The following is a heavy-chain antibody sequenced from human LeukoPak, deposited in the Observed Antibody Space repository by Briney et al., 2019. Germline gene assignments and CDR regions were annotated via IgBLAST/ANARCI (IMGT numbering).Heavy chain of an antibody. J-gene: IGHJ6*02. CDR3: TRDLMDYDVSTGLHHYYMDV. CDR1: GFTFITYP. Sequence: GRSLRLSCAASGFTFITYPMHWVRQALGKGLEWVAVTSHDESSKYYADSVKGRFTISRDNSKNTLYLQMNSLRPEDTAVYYCTRDLMDYDVSTGLHHYYMDVWGQGTTVTVSS. V-gene: IGHV3-30*04. D-gene: IGHD3-9*01. CDR2: TSHDESSK.